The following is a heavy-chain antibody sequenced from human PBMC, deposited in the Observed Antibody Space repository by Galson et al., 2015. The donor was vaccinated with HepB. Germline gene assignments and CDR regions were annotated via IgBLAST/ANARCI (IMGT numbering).Heavy chain of an antibody. Sequence: SLRLSCAASGFTFSSYAMSWVRQAPGKGLEYVSAISSNGGSTYYADSVKGRFTISRDNSKNTLYLQMSSLRAEDTAVYYCVKESGEFFDWLLPLDYWGQGTLVTVSS. CDR3: VKESGEFFDWLLPLDY. V-gene: IGHV3-64D*06. CDR1: GFTFSSYA. D-gene: IGHD3/OR15-3a*01. CDR2: ISSNGGST. J-gene: IGHJ4*02.